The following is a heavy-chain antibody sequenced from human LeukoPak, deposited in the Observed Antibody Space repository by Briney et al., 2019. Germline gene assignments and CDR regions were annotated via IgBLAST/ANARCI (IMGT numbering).Heavy chain of an antibody. Sequence: PGGSLRLSCVVSGFTFKNYAMSWVRQAPGKGLECVSSILDSGNGTDYADSVKGRFTVSRDNSKNTLYLHMNTLSAEDTAVYYCAKWAYYDFWSGHYKSHFDSWGQGTLVTVSP. D-gene: IGHD3-3*01. V-gene: IGHV3-23*01. J-gene: IGHJ4*02. CDR3: AKWAYYDFWSGHYKSHFDS. CDR2: ILDSGNGT. CDR1: GFTFKNYA.